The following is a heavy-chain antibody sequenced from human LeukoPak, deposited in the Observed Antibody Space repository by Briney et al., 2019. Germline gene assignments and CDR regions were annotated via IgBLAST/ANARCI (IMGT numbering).Heavy chain of an antibody. CDR1: GYTFTGYY. J-gene: IGHJ3*02. D-gene: IGHD5-24*01. Sequence: ASVKVSCKASGYTFTGYYIHWVRQAPGQGLEWMGWINPNSGGTNYAQKFQGRVTMTRDTSINTAYMELSSLKSDDTAMYYCARGTWLQSQAFDIWGQGTMVTVSS. CDR3: ARGTWLQSQAFDI. V-gene: IGHV1-2*02. CDR2: INPNSGGT.